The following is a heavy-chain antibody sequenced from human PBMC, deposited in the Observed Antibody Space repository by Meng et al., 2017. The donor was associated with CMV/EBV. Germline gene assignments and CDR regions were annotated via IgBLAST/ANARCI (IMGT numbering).Heavy chain of an antibody. CDR2: IYNTGST. V-gene: IGHV4-61*01. Sequence: SETLSLTCTVSGASVATDSYYWVWIRQPPGKGLEWIGYIYNTGSTKYNPSLQTRVTVSVDTPKNQFSLKLSSVTAADTATYYCARETVSASGGIDPWGRGTLVTVSS. CDR3: ARETVSASGGIDP. J-gene: IGHJ5*02. D-gene: IGHD2/OR15-2a*01. CDR1: GASVATDSYY.